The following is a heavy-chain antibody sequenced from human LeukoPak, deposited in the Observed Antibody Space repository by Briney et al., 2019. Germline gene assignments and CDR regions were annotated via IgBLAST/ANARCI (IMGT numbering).Heavy chain of an antibody. J-gene: IGHJ4*02. Sequence: GGSLRLSCAASGFTFSDYYMSWIRQAPGKGLEWVSYISSSSSYTNYADSVKGRFTISRDNAKNSLYLQMNSLRAEDTAVYYCARGRRRGCSYGYYFDYWGQGTLVTVSS. CDR2: ISSSSSYT. V-gene: IGHV3-11*05. D-gene: IGHD5-18*01. CDR3: ARGRRRGCSYGYYFDY. CDR1: GFTFSDYY.